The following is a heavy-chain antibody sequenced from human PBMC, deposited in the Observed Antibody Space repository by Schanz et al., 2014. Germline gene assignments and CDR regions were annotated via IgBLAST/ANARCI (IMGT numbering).Heavy chain of an antibody. CDR2: VSSDGNND. V-gene: IGHV3-30*18. J-gene: IGHJ5*02. CDR1: GFTFSNYW. D-gene: IGHD3-10*01. Sequence: VQLLESGGGLVQPGGSLRLSCAASGFTFSNYWMHWVRQAPGQGLVWVALVSSDGNNDYYTDSVKGRFTISKDKSKNTVQLQMNSLRAVDAADYCCAKQHSIRGVIYLNAFDTWGQGTLVTVSS. CDR3: AKQHSIRGVIYLNAFDT.